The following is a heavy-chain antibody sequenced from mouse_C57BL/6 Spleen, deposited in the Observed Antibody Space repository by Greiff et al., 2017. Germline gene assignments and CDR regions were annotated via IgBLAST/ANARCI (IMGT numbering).Heavy chain of an antibody. CDR2: IYIGNGYT. CDR3: AIYEYDGYFDV. Sequence: VQLKESGAELVRPGSSVKMSCKTSGYTFTSYGINWVKQRPGQGLEWIGYIYIGNGYTEYSDKFKGKATLTSDTAYSTAYMQLSRLTSEDSAIYSCAIYEYDGYFDVWGTGTTVTVSA. J-gene: IGHJ1*03. CDR1: GYTFTSYG. D-gene: IGHD2-14*01. V-gene: IGHV1-58*01.